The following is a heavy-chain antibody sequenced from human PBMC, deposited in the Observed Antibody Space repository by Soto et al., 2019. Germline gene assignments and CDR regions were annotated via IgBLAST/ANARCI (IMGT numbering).Heavy chain of an antibody. J-gene: IGHJ4*02. CDR2: SSWNSGRI. CDR1: GFTFDDYA. D-gene: IGHD2-2*01. Sequence: EVQLVESGGGLVQPGRSLRLSCAASGFTFDDYAMNWVRQAPGKGLEWVSGSSWNSGRIGYVDSVKGRFTISRDNAKNSLYLQMNSLRAEDTALYYCAQDTVEYCSSTSCYGGFDYWGQGTLVTVSS. V-gene: IGHV3-9*01. CDR3: AQDTVEYCSSTSCYGGFDY.